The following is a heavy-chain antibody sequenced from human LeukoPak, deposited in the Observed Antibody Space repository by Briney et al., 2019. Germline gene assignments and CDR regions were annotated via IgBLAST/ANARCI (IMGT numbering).Heavy chain of an antibody. Sequence: GGSLRLSCAASGFTFSSYSMNWVRQAPGKGLEWVSAISGSGGSTYYADSVKGRFTISRDNSKNTLYLQMNSLRADDTAVYYCAKRRGLELTYYYHMDVWGKGTTVTVSS. V-gene: IGHV3-23*01. CDR1: GFTFSSYS. J-gene: IGHJ6*03. D-gene: IGHD1-7*01. CDR3: AKRRGLELTYYYHMDV. CDR2: ISGSGGST.